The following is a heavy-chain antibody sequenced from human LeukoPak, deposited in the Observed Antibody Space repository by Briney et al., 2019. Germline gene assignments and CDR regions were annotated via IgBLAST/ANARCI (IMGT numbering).Heavy chain of an antibody. CDR2: INAGNGNT. CDR3: ARDSLSIVGARFAFDI. J-gene: IGHJ3*02. D-gene: IGHD1-26*01. Sequence: ASVKVSCKASGYTFTSYAMHWVRQAPGQRLEWMGWINAGNGNTKYSQKFQGRVTITRDTSASTAYMELSSLRSEDTAVCYCARDSLSIVGARFAFDIWGQGTMVTVSS. CDR1: GYTFTSYA. V-gene: IGHV1-3*01.